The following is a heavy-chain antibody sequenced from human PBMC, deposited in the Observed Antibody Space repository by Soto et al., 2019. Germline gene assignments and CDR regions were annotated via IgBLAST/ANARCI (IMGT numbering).Heavy chain of an antibody. CDR1: GYTLTNFY. Sequence: QVQLVQSGAEVKKPGASVKVSCKAPGYTLTNFYIHWVRQAPGQGLEWMGIINPNGGSTNYAHNFQGRVTITRDTSTSTVYMDLSSLRSEDTAVYYCARGLGSGDYWGRGTLVTVSS. V-gene: IGHV1-46*03. D-gene: IGHD6-25*01. CDR3: ARGLGSGDY. CDR2: INPNGGST. J-gene: IGHJ4*02.